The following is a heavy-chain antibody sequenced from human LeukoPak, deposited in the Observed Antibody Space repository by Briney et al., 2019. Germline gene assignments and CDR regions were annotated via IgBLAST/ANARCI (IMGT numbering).Heavy chain of an antibody. Sequence: PGGSLRLSCAASGFTFSSYAMHWVRQAPGKGLEWVAVISYDGSNKYYADSVKGRFTISRDNSKNTLYPQMNSLRAEDTAVYYCAREARLWYSSSRYFDYWGQGTLVTVSS. J-gene: IGHJ4*02. V-gene: IGHV3-30-3*01. CDR2: ISYDGSNK. CDR3: AREARLWYSSSRYFDY. CDR1: GFTFSSYA. D-gene: IGHD6-6*01.